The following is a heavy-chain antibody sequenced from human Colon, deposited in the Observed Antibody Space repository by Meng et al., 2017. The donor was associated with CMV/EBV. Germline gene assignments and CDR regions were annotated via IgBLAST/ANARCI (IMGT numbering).Heavy chain of an antibody. CDR3: VRAAPSGSYDF. D-gene: IGHD1-26*01. CDR1: GFALADYW. J-gene: IGHJ4*02. Sequence: LPCAVSGFALADYWVHWVRQAPGKGPVWVSRMARDGSSSDYAASVKGRFIISRDNAGNTLYLQMNSLRAEDTAMYYCVRAAPSGSYDFWGQGTLVTVSS. CDR2: MARDGSSS. V-gene: IGHV3-74*01.